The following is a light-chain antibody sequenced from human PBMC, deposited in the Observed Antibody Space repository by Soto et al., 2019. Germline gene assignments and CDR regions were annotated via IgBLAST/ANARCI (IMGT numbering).Light chain of an antibody. Sequence: GLSQSPATVSLSQGERATLSCRASQSVSSYLAWYQQKPGQAPRLLIYDASNRATGIPARFSGSGSGTDFTLTISSLEPEDFAVYYCQQRSNWPVFGQGTRLEIK. CDR2: DAS. V-gene: IGKV3-11*01. CDR1: QSVSSY. J-gene: IGKJ5*01. CDR3: QQRSNWPV.